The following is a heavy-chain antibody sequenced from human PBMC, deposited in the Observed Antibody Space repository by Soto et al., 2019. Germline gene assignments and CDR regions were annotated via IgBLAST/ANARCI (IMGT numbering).Heavy chain of an antibody. CDR2: IGTAGDT. V-gene: IGHV3-13*01. J-gene: IGHJ6*03. Sequence: GGSLRLSCAASGFTFSSYDMHWVRQATGKGLEWVSAIGTAGDTYYPGSVKGRFTISRENAKNSLYLQMNSLRAGDTAVYYCARVTTAVAGIYYYYYMDVWGKGTTVTVSS. CDR3: ARVTTAVAGIYYYYYMDV. D-gene: IGHD6-19*01. CDR1: GFTFSSYD.